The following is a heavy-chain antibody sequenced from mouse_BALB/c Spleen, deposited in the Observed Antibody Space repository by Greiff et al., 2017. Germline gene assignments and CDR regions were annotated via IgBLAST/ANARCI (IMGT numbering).Heavy chain of an antibody. V-gene: IGHV6-6*02. CDR2: IRLKSNNYAT. J-gene: IGHJ4*01. D-gene: IGHD1-3*01. CDR1: GFTFSNYW. Sequence: EVQRVESGGGLVQPGGSMKLSCVASGFTFSNYWMNWVRQSPEKGLEWVTEIRLKSNNYATHYAESLKGRFTISRDDSKSSVYLQMNNLRAEDTGIYYCTKSYYYAMDYWGQGTSVTVSS. CDR3: TKSYYYAMDY.